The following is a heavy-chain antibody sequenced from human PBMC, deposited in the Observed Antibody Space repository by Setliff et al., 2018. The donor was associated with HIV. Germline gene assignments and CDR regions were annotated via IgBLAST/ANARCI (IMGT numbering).Heavy chain of an antibody. V-gene: IGHV1-69*05. CDR2: IIPISGTA. Sequence: SVKVFCKASGGTFSNYGMSWVRQAPGQGLEWMGGIIPISGTANYAQKFQGRVTITTDESTSTAYMELSGLRSEDTAVYYCARDFGGYCSSMSCPGLFDPWGQGTLVTVSS. CDR1: GGTFSNYG. D-gene: IGHD2-2*01. J-gene: IGHJ5*02. CDR3: ARDFGGYCSSMSCPGLFDP.